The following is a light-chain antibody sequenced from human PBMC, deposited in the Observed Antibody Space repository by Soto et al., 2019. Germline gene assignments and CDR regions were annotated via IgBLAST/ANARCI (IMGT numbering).Light chain of an antibody. V-gene: IGKV3-20*01. CDR1: QSVSSSY. Sequence: EIVLTQSPCTLSLSPGERATLSCRASQSVSSSYLAWYQQTPGQAPRLLIYGASSRATGIPDRFSGSGSGTDFTLTINRLEPEDFAVYYCQQYGSSGTFGQGTKVDIK. J-gene: IGKJ1*01. CDR3: QQYGSSGT. CDR2: GAS.